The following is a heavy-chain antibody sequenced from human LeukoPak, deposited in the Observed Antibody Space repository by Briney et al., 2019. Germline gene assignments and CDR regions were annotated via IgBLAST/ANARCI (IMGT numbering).Heavy chain of an antibody. CDR1: GGSINSYF. J-gene: IGHJ4*02. Sequence: PSETLSLTCTVSGGSINSYFWSWIRQPPGKGLEWIAYIYHSGTINYNPSLKSRVTISLDTSKSQVSLNLTSVTAADTAVYYCARVLTKIVVVDYWGQGTLVTVSS. V-gene: IGHV4-59*01. CDR2: IYHSGTI. CDR3: ARVLTKIVVVDY. D-gene: IGHD3-22*01.